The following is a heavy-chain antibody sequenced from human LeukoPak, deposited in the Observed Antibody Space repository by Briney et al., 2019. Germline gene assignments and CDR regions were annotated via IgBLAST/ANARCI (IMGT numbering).Heavy chain of an antibody. CDR3: AKEGRSGWYELDY. D-gene: IGHD6-19*01. J-gene: IGHJ4*02. CDR1: GFTFDDYA. Sequence: GGSLRLSCAASGFTFDDYAMHWVRQAPGKGLEWVSLISGDGGSTYYADSVKGRFTISRDNGKNSLYLQMNSLRTEDTALYYCAKEGRSGWYELDYWDQGTLVTVSS. CDR2: ISGDGGST. V-gene: IGHV3-43*02.